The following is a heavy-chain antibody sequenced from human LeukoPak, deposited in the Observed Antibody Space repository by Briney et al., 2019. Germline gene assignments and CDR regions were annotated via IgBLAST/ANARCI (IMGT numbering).Heavy chain of an antibody. D-gene: IGHD3-10*01. CDR3: AKDRRAGSYDY. J-gene: IGHJ4*02. Sequence: GGSLRLSCAASGFTFSNYWMSWVRQAPGKGLEWVANIKQDESEKYYVDSVKGRFTVSRDNAKNSLYLQMDSLRADDTAVYYCAKDRRAGSYDYWGQGTLVTVSS. CDR1: GFTFSNYW. CDR2: IKQDESEK. V-gene: IGHV3-7*01.